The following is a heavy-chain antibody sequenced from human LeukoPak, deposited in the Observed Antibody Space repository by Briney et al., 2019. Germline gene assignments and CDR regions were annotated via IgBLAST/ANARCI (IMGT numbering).Heavy chain of an antibody. J-gene: IGHJ4*02. V-gene: IGHV1-8*02. D-gene: IGHD3-10*01. CDR3: ARGLITMVRGAIRRYYFDY. CDR2: MNPNSGNT. Sequence: ASVKVSCKASGYTFTSYGINWVRQATGQGLEWMGWMNPNSGNTGYAQKFQGRVTMTRNTSISTAYMELSSLRSEDTAVYYCARGLITMVRGAIRRYYFDYWGQGTLVTVSS. CDR1: GYTFTSYG.